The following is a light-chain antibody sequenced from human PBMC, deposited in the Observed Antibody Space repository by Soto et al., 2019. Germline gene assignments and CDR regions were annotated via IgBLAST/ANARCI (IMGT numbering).Light chain of an antibody. V-gene: IGKV3-15*01. J-gene: IGKJ4*01. Sequence: EIVVTQSPATLSVSPGDRATLSCRACQSVGSKLARYQRKLAPAPRLLIYGASTRATGIPARFSGSGSGTDFTLTISSLEPEDFAVYYCQQRIDWPLTFGGGTKVDIK. CDR1: QSVGSK. CDR3: QQRIDWPLT. CDR2: GAS.